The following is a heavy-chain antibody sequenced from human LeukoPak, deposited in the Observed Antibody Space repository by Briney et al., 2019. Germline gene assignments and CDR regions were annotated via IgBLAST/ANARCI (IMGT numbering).Heavy chain of an antibody. D-gene: IGHD2-15*01. CDR3: ARVVKLVVPDAFDI. CDR2: IIPNSGGT. Sequence: ASVKVSCKASGYTFTDYYMHWVRQAPGQGLEWMGWIIPNSGGTNFVQKFQGRVTMTRDTSITTAYMELSSLRSEDTAVYYCARVVKLVVPDAFDIWGQGTMVTVSS. CDR1: GYTFTDYY. V-gene: IGHV1-2*02. J-gene: IGHJ3*02.